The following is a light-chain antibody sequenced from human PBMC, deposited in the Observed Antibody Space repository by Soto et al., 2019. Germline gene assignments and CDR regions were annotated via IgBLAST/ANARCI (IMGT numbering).Light chain of an antibody. Sequence: EIVLTQSPATLSLSPGERATLSCRASQTVTSYFAWYQQKPGQAPRLLIYDASNRATGIPARFSGSGSGTDFTLTISSLEPEDFAVYYCQLRYNWPPTWTFGQGTKVEIK. CDR3: QLRYNWPPTWT. CDR2: DAS. V-gene: IGKV3-11*01. CDR1: QTVTSY. J-gene: IGKJ1*01.